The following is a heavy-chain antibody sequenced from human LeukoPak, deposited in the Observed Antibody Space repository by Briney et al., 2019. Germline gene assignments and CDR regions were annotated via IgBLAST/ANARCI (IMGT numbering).Heavy chain of an antibody. CDR3: ARVCSSTSCYIGY. Sequence: SVKVSCKASGGTFSSYAISWVRQAPGQGLEWMGGIVPIFGTANYAQKFQGRVTITADESTSTAYMELRSLRSDDTAVYYCARVCSSTSCYIGYWGQGTLVTVSS. CDR1: GGTFSSYA. V-gene: IGHV1-69*13. D-gene: IGHD2-2*02. J-gene: IGHJ4*02. CDR2: IVPIFGTA.